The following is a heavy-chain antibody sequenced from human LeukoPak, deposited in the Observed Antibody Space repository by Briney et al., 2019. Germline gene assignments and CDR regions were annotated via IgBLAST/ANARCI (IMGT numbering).Heavy chain of an antibody. CDR1: GGSISNGSYY. D-gene: IGHD4-17*01. V-gene: IGHV4-61*02. Sequence: SQTLSLTCTVSGGSISNGSYYWSWIRQPAGKGLEWIGRIYISGSTYYNPSLKSRVTISVDTSKNQFSLKLSSVTAADTAIYYCARWKYVDYERTFDYWGQGALVTVSS. CDR3: ARWKYVDYERTFDY. J-gene: IGHJ4*02. CDR2: IYISGST.